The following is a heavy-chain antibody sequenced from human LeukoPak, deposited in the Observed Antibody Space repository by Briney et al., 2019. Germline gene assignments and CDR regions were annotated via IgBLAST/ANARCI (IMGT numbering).Heavy chain of an antibody. CDR3: ARGGQYSSSWYFY. CDR1: GYNFIGYY. J-gene: IGHJ4*02. CDR2: INPNSGGT. D-gene: IGHD6-13*01. V-gene: IGHV1-2*02. Sequence: ASVKVSCKASGYNFIGYYMHWVRQAPGQGLEWMGWINPNSGGTNYAQTFQGRVTMTGDTSISTAYMELRRLRSDDTAVYYCARGGQYSSSWYFYWGQGTLVTVSP.